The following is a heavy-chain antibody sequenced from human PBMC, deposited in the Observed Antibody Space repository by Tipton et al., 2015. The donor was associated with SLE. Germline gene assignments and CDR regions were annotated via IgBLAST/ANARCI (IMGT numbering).Heavy chain of an antibody. Sequence: TLSLTCSVSVGSISSYFWSWIRQPPGKGLEWIGYLFHSGNPDYSGSTDYSPSLKSRVTISGDTSKNRLSLKLTSVTAADTAVYYCARVCSSISCLKNYYMDVWGKGTTVTVSS. D-gene: IGHD2-2*01. J-gene: IGHJ6*03. CDR3: ARVCSSISCLKNYYMDV. CDR1: VGSISSYF. V-gene: IGHV4-59*01. CDR2: LFHSGNPDYSGST.